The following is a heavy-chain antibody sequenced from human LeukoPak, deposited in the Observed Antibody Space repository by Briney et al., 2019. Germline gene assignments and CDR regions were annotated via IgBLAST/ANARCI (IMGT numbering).Heavy chain of an antibody. D-gene: IGHD6-19*01. CDR1: GFIVSSTY. CDR3: AGGIAVAGTWFDY. CDR2: IYSGGST. V-gene: IGHV3-66*01. J-gene: IGHJ4*02. Sequence: GGSLRLSCAASGFIVSSTYMSWVRQAPGKGLEWVSVIYSGGSTDYADPVKGRFTISRDNAKNSLYLQMNSLRAEDTAVYYCAGGIAVAGTWFDYWGQGTLVTVSS.